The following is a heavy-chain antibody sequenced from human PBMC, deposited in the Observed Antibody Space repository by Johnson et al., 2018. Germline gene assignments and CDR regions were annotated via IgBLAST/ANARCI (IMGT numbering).Heavy chain of an antibody. CDR3: ARVRHNYYGSGSRYYYYYMDV. Sequence: EVQLVESGGGLVKPGVSLRLSCAASGFTFSSYTMNWVRQAPGEGLEWVSSISSSGNYIYYADSLKGRFTISRDNAKNSLYLQMNSLRAEDTAVYYCARVRHNYYGSGSRYYYYYMDVWGKGTTVTVSS. CDR2: ISSSGNYI. D-gene: IGHD3-10*01. V-gene: IGHV3-21*01. CDR1: GFTFSSYT. J-gene: IGHJ6*03.